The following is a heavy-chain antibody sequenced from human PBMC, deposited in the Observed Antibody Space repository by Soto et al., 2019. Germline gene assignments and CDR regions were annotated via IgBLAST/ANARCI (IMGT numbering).Heavy chain of an antibody. CDR1: GFTFNSYG. J-gene: IGHJ6*02. CDR2: IEYNAKNR. CDR3: AREGDDSCSGTRCFHYYGLDV. Sequence: QVQLVESGGGVVQPGTSLRLSCTASGFTFNSYGIHWVRQAPGKGLEWLALIEYNAKNRFYADSVKGRFSISIDNSRNTVYLQVNGLRAEDTAVYYCAREGDDSCSGTRCFHYYGLDVWGQGTTVIVSS. D-gene: IGHD2-15*01. V-gene: IGHV3-33*05.